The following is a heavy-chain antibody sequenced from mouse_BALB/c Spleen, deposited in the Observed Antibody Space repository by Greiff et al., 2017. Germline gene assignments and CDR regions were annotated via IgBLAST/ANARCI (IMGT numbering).Heavy chain of an antibody. CDR1: GFTFTDYY. CDR2: FRNKANGYTT. CDR3: ARDDYDYAMDY. J-gene: IGHJ4*01. V-gene: IGHV7-3*02. Sequence: EVQLVESGGGLVQPGGSLRLSCATSGFTFTDYYMSWVRQPPGKALEWLGFFRNKANGYTTEYSASVKGRFTISRDNSQSILYLQMNTLRAEDSATYYCARDDYDYAMDYWGQGTSVTVSS. D-gene: IGHD2-4*01.